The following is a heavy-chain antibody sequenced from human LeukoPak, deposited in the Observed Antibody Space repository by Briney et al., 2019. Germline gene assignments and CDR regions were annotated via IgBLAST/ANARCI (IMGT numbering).Heavy chain of an antibody. D-gene: IGHD3-22*01. CDR2: INPNSGGI. CDR3: ARDDGYDSSGYDFDY. V-gene: IGHV1-2*06. CDR1: GYTFTGYY. Sequence: ASVKVSCKASGYTFTGYYMYWVRQAPGQELEWMGRINPNSGGINYAQKFQGRVTMTRDTSISTAYMELSRLGSDDTAVYYCARDDGYDSSGYDFDYWGQGTLVTVSS. J-gene: IGHJ4*02.